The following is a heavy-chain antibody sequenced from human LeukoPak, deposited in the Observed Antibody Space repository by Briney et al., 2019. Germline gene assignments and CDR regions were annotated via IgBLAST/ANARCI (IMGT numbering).Heavy chain of an antibody. D-gene: IGHD4-23*01. CDR2: IIPIFGTA. CDR1: GGTFSSYA. V-gene: IGHV1-69*01. J-gene: IGHJ5*02. Sequence: SVKVSCKASGGTFSSYAISWVRQAPGQGLEWMGGIIPIFGTANYAQKFQGRVTITADESTSTAYMELSSLRSEDTAVYYCARVPTTMVTLGWFDPWGQGTLVTVSS. CDR3: ARVPTTMVTLGWFDP.